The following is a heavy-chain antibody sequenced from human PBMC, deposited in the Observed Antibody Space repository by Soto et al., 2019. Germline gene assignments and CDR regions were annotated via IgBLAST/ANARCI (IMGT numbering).Heavy chain of an antibody. CDR2: IKHDTSEA. CDR1: GFQFSDYW. V-gene: IGHV3-7*03. J-gene: IGHJ4*02. CDR3: ARDGLLFSGPYRPSRFDY. Sequence: SLSLSCAASGFQFSDYWMSWVRQAPGKGLEWVGNIKHDTSEAHYADSVKGRFTITRDNIKNFLFLQMNGLRSADTASYYCARDGLLFSGPYRPSRFDYWGLGTLGTVSA. D-gene: IGHD3-16*02.